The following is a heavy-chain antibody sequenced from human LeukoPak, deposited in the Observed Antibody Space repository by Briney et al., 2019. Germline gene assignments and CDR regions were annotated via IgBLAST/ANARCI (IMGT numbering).Heavy chain of an antibody. CDR3: ARGGGNYDLFRVQYNWFDP. D-gene: IGHD3-3*01. V-gene: IGHV3-48*01. CDR2: ISSSSSTI. CDR1: GFTFSSYS. Sequence: GGSLRLSCAASGFTFSSYSMNWVRQAPGKGLEWVSSISSSSSTIYYADSVKGRFTISRDNAKNSLYLQMNSLRAEDTAVYYCARGGGNYDLFRVQYNWFDPWGQGTLVTVSS. J-gene: IGHJ5*02.